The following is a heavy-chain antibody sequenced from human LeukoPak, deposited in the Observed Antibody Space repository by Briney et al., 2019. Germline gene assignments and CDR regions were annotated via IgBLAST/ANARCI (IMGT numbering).Heavy chain of an antibody. Sequence: GGSLRLSCAASGFTFSSYAMSWVRQAPGKGLGWVSAISGSGGSTYYADSVKGRFTISRDNSKNTLYLQMNSLRAEDTAVYYCAKVGGYFDWLLNYGMDVWGQGTTVTVSS. J-gene: IGHJ6*02. CDR2: ISGSGGST. CDR3: AKVGGYFDWLLNYGMDV. V-gene: IGHV3-23*01. CDR1: GFTFSSYA. D-gene: IGHD3-9*01.